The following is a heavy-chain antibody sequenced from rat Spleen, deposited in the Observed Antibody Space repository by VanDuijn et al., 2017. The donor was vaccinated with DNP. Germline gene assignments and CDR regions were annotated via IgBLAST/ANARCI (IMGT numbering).Heavy chain of an antibody. CDR3: VRWNSGHFDY. CDR2: ISPSGDIT. Sequence: EVQLVESGGGLVQPGNSLKLSCAASGFTFSNYGMAWVRRAPEKGLEWVATISPSGDITYYRDSVKGRFTISRDNAKNTLYLQMNSLRSEDMATYYCVRWNSGHFDYWGQGVMVPVSS. J-gene: IGHJ2*01. CDR1: GFTFSNYG. D-gene: IGHD4-3*01. V-gene: IGHV5S23*01.